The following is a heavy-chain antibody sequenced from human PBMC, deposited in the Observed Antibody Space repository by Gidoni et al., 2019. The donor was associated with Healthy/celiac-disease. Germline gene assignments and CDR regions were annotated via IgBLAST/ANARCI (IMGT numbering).Heavy chain of an antibody. CDR3: ARRRSGSYYTQRGAFDI. J-gene: IGHJ3*02. CDR1: GYRFTSYW. CDR2: IYPGDSDN. Sequence: EVQLVQSGAEVKKPGESLKISCKGSGYRFTSYWIGWVRQMPGTGREGLGIIYPGDSDNRYSPSFQGQVTISADKSISTAYLQWSSLKASDTAMYYCARRRSGSYYTQRGAFDIWGQGTMVTVSS. D-gene: IGHD1-26*01. V-gene: IGHV5-51*01.